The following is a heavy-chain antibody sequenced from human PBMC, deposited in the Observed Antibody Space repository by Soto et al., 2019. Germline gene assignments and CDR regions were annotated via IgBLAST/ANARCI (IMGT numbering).Heavy chain of an antibody. Sequence: ASETLSLTCAVSSGSISSSNWWSWVCQPPGKGLEWIGEIYHSGSTNYNPSLKSRVTISVDKSKNQFSLKLSSVTAADTAVYYCAREGSTANENWFDPWGQGTLVTVST. CDR1: SGSISSSNW. CDR3: AREGSTANENWFDP. CDR2: IYHSGST. J-gene: IGHJ5*02. V-gene: IGHV4-4*02. D-gene: IGHD5-18*01.